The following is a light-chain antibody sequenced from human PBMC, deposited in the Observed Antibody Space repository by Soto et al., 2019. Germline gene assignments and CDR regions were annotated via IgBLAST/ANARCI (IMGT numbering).Light chain of an antibody. J-gene: IGLJ1*01. V-gene: IGLV3-21*02. CDR1: NIGSQS. CDR2: DDA. Sequence: SYELAQPPSVSVAPGQTARITCGGNNIGSQSVHWYQQKPGQAPVLVVYDDADRPSGVPERFSGSKSGNMATLTISRVEAGDEADYYCQVWDSSSDHYVFGSGTKVTVL. CDR3: QVWDSSSDHYV.